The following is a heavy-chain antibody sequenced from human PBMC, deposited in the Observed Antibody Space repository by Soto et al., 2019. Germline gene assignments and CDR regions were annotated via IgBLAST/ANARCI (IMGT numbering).Heavy chain of an antibody. V-gene: IGHV3-30*18. Sequence: QVQLVESGGGLVQPGGSLRLTCVASGFTFGSHGMHWVRQAPGKGLEWVAVISYDETNEHYVDSVKGRFTISRDNSKSIVYLQRNRLRPEDTAVYKCAKDLRTTIADYGMDVWGQGTTVTVSS. CDR2: ISYDETNE. CDR1: GFTFGSHG. D-gene: IGHD2-21*01. J-gene: IGHJ6*02. CDR3: AKDLRTTIADYGMDV.